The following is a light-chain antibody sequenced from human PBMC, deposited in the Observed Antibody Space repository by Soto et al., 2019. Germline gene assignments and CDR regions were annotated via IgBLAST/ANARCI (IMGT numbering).Light chain of an antibody. Sequence: QSVLTQPPSSSGTPGQRVTISCSGGSSNIGSNPVNWYQQLPGTAPKLLIHTNDRRPSEVPDRFSGSKSGTSASLAISGLQSEDAADYYCETWDNTIRVFGGGTKLTVL. V-gene: IGLV1-44*01. J-gene: IGLJ2*01. CDR3: ETWDNTIRV. CDR2: TND. CDR1: SSNIGSNP.